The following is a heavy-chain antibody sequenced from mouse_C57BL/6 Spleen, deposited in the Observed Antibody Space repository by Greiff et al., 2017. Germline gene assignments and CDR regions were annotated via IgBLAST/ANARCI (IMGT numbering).Heavy chain of an antibody. CDR1: GYAFSSSW. D-gene: IGHD1-1*01. V-gene: IGHV1-82*01. J-gene: IGHJ4*01. CDR2: IYPGDGDT. CDR3: ASPFITTVVATPYYAMDY. Sequence: VQLKESGPELVKPGASVKISCKASGYAFSSSWMNWVKQRPGKGLEWIGRIYPGDGDTNYNGKFKGKATLTADKSSSTAYMQLSSLTSEDSAVYFCASPFITTVVATPYYAMDYWGQGTSVTVSS.